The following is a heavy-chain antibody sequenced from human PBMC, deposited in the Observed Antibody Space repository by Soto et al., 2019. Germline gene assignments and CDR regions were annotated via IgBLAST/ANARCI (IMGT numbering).Heavy chain of an antibody. Sequence: GGSLRLSCAASGFTVSSNYMSWVRQAPGKGLEWVSVIYSGGSTYYADSVKGRFTISRHNSKNTLYLQMNSLRAEVTAVYYCARGQNTIFGVVTKYYYYYMDVWGKGTTVTVSS. CDR2: IYSGGST. CDR1: GFTVSSNY. D-gene: IGHD3-3*01. J-gene: IGHJ6*03. CDR3: ARGQNTIFGVVTKYYYYYMDV. V-gene: IGHV3-53*04.